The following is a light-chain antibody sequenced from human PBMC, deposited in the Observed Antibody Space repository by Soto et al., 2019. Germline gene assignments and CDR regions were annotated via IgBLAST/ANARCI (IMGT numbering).Light chain of an antibody. Sequence: DIQMTQSPSSLSASVGDRVTITCRASQSIVTYLNWYLQKPGKAPKLLIYAASNLQSGVPSRFSGSGSGTDFTLTISSLQPEDFAPYFCQQSYSTPPWTFGQGTKVEIK. J-gene: IGKJ1*01. CDR2: AAS. V-gene: IGKV1-39*01. CDR1: QSIVTY. CDR3: QQSYSTPPWT.